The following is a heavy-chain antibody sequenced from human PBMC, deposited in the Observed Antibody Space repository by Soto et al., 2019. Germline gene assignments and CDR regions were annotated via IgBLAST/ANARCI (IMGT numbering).Heavy chain of an antibody. D-gene: IGHD1-1*01. V-gene: IGHV4-59*01. Sequence: PLETLSVTCSVSGGVTGNYYWSWIGQPPGKGLEWIGYIYDSGTTHYNPSRKGRVTISVDTSKSQFSLNLNSVTAADTAVYYCERGLTNATTPYDYWGPGTLVTVSS. CDR1: GGVTGNYY. J-gene: IGHJ4*02. CDR3: ERGLTNATTPYDY. CDR2: IYDSGTT.